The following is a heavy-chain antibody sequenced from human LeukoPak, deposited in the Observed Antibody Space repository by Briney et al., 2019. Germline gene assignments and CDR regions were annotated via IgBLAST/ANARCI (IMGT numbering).Heavy chain of an antibody. CDR3: ARHLAEGSYYYGMDV. Sequence: SETLSLTCTVSGGSISSYYWSWIRQPPGKGLEWIGYIYYSGSTNYDPSLKSRVTISVDTSKNQFSLKLSSVTAADTAVYYCARHLAEGSYYYGMDVWGQGTTVTVSS. J-gene: IGHJ6*02. V-gene: IGHV4-59*08. CDR1: GGSISSYY. D-gene: IGHD3-10*01. CDR2: IYYSGST.